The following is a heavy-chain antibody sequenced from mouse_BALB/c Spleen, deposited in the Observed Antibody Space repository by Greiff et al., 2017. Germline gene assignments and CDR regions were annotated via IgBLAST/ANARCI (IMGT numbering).Heavy chain of an antibody. D-gene: IGHD1-1*01. CDR1: GYSITSDYA. Sequence: EVKLQQSGPGLVKPSQSLSLTCTVTGYSITSDYAWNWIRQFPGNKLEWMGYISYSGSTSYNPSLKSRISITRDTSKNQFFLQLNSVTTEDTATYYCARTYYYGSSYGYFDVWGAGTTVTVSS. J-gene: IGHJ1*01. V-gene: IGHV3-2*02. CDR2: ISYSGST. CDR3: ARTYYYGSSYGYFDV.